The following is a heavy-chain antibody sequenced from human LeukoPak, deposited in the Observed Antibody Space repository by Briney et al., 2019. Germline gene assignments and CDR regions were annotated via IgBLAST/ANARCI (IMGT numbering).Heavy chain of an antibody. D-gene: IGHD3-22*01. V-gene: IGHV3-64*01. CDR1: GFTFSSYA. CDR3: SRDKYYDSSGYYFYFDY. J-gene: IGHJ4*02. CDR2: ISSNGGST. Sequence: PGGSLRLSCAASGFTFSSYAMHWVRQAPGKGLEYVSAISSNGGSTYYANSVKGRFTISRDNSKNTLYLQMGSLRAEDMAVYYCSRDKYYDSSGYYFYFDYWGQGTRVTVSS.